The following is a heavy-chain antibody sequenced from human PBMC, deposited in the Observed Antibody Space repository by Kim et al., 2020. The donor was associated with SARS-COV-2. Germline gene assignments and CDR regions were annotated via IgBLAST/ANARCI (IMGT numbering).Heavy chain of an antibody. CDR2: GST. CDR3: ARFKFGFDY. Sequence: GSTYYNPSLKSRVTISVDTSKNQFSLKLSSVTAADTAVYYCARFKFGFDYWGQGTLVTVSS. D-gene: IGHD3-10*01. V-gene: IGHV4-39*01. J-gene: IGHJ4*02.